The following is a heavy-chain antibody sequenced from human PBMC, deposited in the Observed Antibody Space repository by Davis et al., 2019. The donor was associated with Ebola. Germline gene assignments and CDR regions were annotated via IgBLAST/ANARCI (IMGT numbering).Heavy chain of an antibody. Sequence: MPSETLSLTCAVYGGSFSGYYWSWIRQPPGKGLEWIGSIYYSGSTYYNPSLKSRVTISVDTSKNQFSLKLSSVTAADTAVYYCARLGNYYDSSGYPNWGQGTLVTVSS. CDR3: ARLGNYYDSSGYPN. J-gene: IGHJ4*02. CDR2: IYYSGST. V-gene: IGHV4-34*01. CDR1: GGSFSGYY. D-gene: IGHD3-22*01.